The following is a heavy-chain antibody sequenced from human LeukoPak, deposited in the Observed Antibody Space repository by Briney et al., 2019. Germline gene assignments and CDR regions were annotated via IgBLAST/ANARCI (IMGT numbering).Heavy chain of an antibody. CDR3: ARGSSGP. CDR1: GYSFTGYY. D-gene: IGHD3-22*01. CDR2: ISPNSGDT. V-gene: IGHV1-2*06. J-gene: IGHJ4*02. Sequence: ASVKVSCKASGYSFTGYYMHWVRQAPGRGPEWMGRISPNSGDTNYAQKFQGRVTMTRDTSISTAYMELSSLTSDDTAVYYCARGSSGPWGQGTLVTVSS.